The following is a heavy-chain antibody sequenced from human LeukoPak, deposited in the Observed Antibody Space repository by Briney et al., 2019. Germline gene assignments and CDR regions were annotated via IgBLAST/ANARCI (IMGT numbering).Heavy chain of an antibody. D-gene: IGHD3-10*02. CDR2: IASDSTI. Sequence: GGSLRLSCVASGFILSTSEMNWVRQAPGKGLEWVSFIASDSTIYYADSVKGRFTLSRDNAKNSLYLQMNSLRAEDTAVYYCAELGITMIGGVWGKGTTVTISS. CDR3: AELGITMIGGV. V-gene: IGHV3-48*03. CDR1: GFILSTSE. J-gene: IGHJ6*04.